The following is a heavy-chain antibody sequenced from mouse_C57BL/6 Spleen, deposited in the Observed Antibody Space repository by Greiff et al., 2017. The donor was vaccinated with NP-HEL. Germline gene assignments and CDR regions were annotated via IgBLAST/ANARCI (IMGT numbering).Heavy chain of an antibody. CDR3: ARGPYYGRSYWYFDV. CDR2: IYPGDGAT. V-gene: IGHV1-80*01. Sequence: VQLQQSGAELVKPGASVKISCKASGYAFSSYWMNWVKQRPGKGLEWIGQIYPGDGATNYNGKFKGKAPLTADKASSTAYMQLSSLTSEDSAVYFCARGPYYGRSYWYFDVWGTGTTVTVSS. CDR1: GYAFSSYW. D-gene: IGHD1-1*01. J-gene: IGHJ1*03.